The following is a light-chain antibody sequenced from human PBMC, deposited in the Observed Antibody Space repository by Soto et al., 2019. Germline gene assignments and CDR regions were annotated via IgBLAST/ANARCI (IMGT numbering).Light chain of an antibody. CDR2: AAS. J-gene: IGKJ4*01. CDR1: QGISNY. CDR3: QKYNSAPTLT. V-gene: IGKV1-27*01. Sequence: DIQTTQSPSSLSASVGDRVTITCRASQGISNYLAWYQQKPGKVPKLLIYAASTLQSGVPSRFSGSGSGTDFTLTISSLQPEDVATYYCQKYNSAPTLTFGGGTKVDIK.